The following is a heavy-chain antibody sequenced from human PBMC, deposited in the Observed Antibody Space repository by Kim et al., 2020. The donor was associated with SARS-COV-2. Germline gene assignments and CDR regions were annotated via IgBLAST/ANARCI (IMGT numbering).Heavy chain of an antibody. CDR2: INAGNGNT. CDR1: GYTFTSYA. Sequence: ASVKVSCKASGYTFTSYAMHWVRQAPGQRLEWMGWINAGNGNTKYSQKFQGRVTITRDTSASTAYMELSSLRSEDTAVYYCARGGIYCSSTSCYYFDYWGQGTLVTVSS. D-gene: IGHD2-2*01. CDR3: ARGGIYCSSTSCYYFDY. J-gene: IGHJ4*02. V-gene: IGHV1-3*01.